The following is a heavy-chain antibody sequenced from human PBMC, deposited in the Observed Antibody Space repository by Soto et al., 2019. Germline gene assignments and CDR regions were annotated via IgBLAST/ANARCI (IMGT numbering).Heavy chain of an antibody. D-gene: IGHD2-2*01. CDR2: ISGSGGST. CDR3: AKTATEYCSSTSCSYYYYYYMDV. J-gene: IGHJ6*03. CDR1: GFTFSSYA. V-gene: IGHV3-23*01. Sequence: GGSLRLSCAASGFTFSSYAMSWVRQAPGKGLEWVSAISGSGGSTYYADSVKGRFTISRDNSKNTLYLQVNSLRAEDTAVYYCAKTATEYCSSTSCSYYYYYYMDVWGKGTTVTVSS.